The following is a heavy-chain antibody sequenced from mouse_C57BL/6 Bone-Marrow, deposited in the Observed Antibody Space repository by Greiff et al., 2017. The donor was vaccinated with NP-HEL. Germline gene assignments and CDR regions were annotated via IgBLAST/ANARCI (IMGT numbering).Heavy chain of an antibody. CDR2: IDPENGDT. CDR1: GFNIKDDY. V-gene: IGHV14-4*01. D-gene: IGHD2-5*01. CDR3: TTTIVTHYAMDY. J-gene: IGHJ4*01. Sequence: EVQLQESGAELVRPGASVKLSCTASGFNIKDDYMHWVKQRPEQGLEWIGWIDPENGDTEYASKFQGKATITADTSSNTAYLQLSSLTSEDTAVYYCTTTIVTHYAMDYWGQGTSVTVSS.